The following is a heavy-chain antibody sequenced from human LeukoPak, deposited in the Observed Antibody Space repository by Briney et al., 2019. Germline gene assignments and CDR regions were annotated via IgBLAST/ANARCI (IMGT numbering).Heavy chain of an antibody. CDR2: ISGGGSNT. J-gene: IGHJ3*02. CDR3: VKDSVRGYSGYGNDGFEI. D-gene: IGHD5-12*01. V-gene: IGHV3-23*01. Sequence: GGSLRLSCAASGFTFSAYPISWVRQAPGKGLEWVSAISGGGSNTYYADSVKGRFTISRDNSKNMLYLQMNSLRAEDTAAYYCVKDSVRGYSGYGNDGFEIWGQGTMVTVSS. CDR1: GFTFSAYP.